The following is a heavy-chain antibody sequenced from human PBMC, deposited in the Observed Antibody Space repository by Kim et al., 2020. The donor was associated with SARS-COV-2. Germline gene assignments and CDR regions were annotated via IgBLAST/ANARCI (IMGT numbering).Heavy chain of an antibody. V-gene: IGHV1-3*01. Sequence: ASVKVSCKASGYTFTSYAMHWVRQAPGQRLEWMGWINAGNGNTKYSQKFQGRVTITRDTSASTAYMELSSLRSEDTAVYYCAREGGGVAEEYYFDYWGQGTLVTVSS. D-gene: IGHD3-16*01. J-gene: IGHJ4*02. CDR2: INAGNGNT. CDR1: GYTFTSYA. CDR3: AREGGGVAEEYYFDY.